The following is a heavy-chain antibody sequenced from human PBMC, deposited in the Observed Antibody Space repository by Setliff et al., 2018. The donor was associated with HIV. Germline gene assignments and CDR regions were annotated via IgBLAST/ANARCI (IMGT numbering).Heavy chain of an antibody. CDR3: ARDDHYYDMGSILSDWFFDL. J-gene: IGHJ2*01. CDR1: GGTIRKYA. Sequence: GASVKVSCKASGGTIRKYAISWVRQAPGQGLEWMGGIIPIFGSTKYAQKFQDRVSITADESKDIVEMELSSLTSEDTAVYYCARDDHYYDMGSILSDWFFDLWDRGTLVTVSS. V-gene: IGHV1-69*13. D-gene: IGHD3-22*01. CDR2: IIPIFGST.